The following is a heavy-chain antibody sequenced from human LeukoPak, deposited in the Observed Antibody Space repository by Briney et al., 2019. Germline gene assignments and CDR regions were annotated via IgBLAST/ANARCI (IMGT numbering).Heavy chain of an antibody. Sequence: PSETLSLTCTVSGGSISSSSYYWGWIRQPPGKGLEWIGSIYYSGSTYYNPSLKSRVTISVDTSKNQFSLKLSSVTAADTAVYYCARGEYDSSGYYRDYWGQGTLVTVSS. V-gene: IGHV4-39*07. CDR3: ARGEYDSSGYYRDY. D-gene: IGHD3-22*01. CDR1: GGSISSSSYY. J-gene: IGHJ4*02. CDR2: IYYSGST.